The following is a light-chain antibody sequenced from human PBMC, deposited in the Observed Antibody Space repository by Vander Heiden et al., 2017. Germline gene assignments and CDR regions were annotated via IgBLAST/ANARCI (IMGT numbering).Light chain of an antibody. Sequence: QSALTQPASVSGSPGQSITISCTGTSSDVGGYNYVSWYQQHPGKAPTLMIYEVSKRPSGVSNRFSGSKSGNTASPTISGLQAEDEADYYCSSYTSSSTWVFGGGTKLTVL. CDR2: EVS. CDR1: SSDVGGYNY. V-gene: IGLV2-14*01. CDR3: SSYTSSSTWV. J-gene: IGLJ3*02.